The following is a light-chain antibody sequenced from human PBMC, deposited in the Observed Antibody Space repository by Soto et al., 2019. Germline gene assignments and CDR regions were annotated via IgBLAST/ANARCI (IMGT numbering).Light chain of an antibody. J-gene: IGKJ4*01. V-gene: IGKV3-15*01. CDR2: GAS. Sequence: EIVMTQSPATLSVSPGERATLSCRASQSVNSNLAWYQQKPGQAPRLLIYGASTRATGIPARFSGSGSGTEFPLTISSLQSEDFAVYYCQQYNNWPLTFGRGTRVEIK. CDR3: QQYNNWPLT. CDR1: QSVNSN.